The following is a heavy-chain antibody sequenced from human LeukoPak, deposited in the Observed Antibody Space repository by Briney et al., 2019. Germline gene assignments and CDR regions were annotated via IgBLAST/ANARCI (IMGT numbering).Heavy chain of an antibody. Sequence: GSSVKVSCKASGGTFSSYAISWVRQAPGQGLEWMGGIIPIFGTANYAQKFQGRVTITADESTSTAYMELSSLRSEDTAVYYCARAGGKFLGWLQPQYFDYWGQGTLVTVSS. D-gene: IGHD5-24*01. CDR2: IIPIFGTA. V-gene: IGHV1-69*01. CDR3: ARAGGKFLGWLQPQYFDY. J-gene: IGHJ4*02. CDR1: GGTFSSYA.